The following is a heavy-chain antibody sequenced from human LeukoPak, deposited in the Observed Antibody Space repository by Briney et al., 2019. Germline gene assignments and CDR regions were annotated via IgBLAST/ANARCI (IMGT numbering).Heavy chain of an antibody. D-gene: IGHD3-9*01. J-gene: IGHJ4*02. CDR1: GGSFSGYY. CDR3: ARTIRYFDWLPDY. V-gene: IGHV4-34*01. CDR2: IYHSGST. Sequence: PSETLSLTCAVYGGSFSGYYWSWIRQPPGKGLEWIGYIYHSGSTYYNPSLKSRVTISVDRSKNQFSLKLSSVTAADTAVYYCARTIRYFDWLPDYWGQGTLVTVSS.